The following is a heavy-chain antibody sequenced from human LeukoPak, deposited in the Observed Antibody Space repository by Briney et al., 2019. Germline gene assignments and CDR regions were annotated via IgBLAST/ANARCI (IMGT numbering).Heavy chain of an antibody. D-gene: IGHD3-10*01. CDR3: ARDQYGSGNWFDP. J-gene: IGHJ5*02. CDR1: GFTFSDYY. V-gene: IGHV3-11*01. Sequence: GGSLRLSCAASGFTFSDYYMSWIRQAPGKGLEWVSSIIGNSQTKHYADSVKGRFTISRDNAKNLLYLQMNSLRAEDTAVYYCARDQYGSGNWFDPWGQGTLVTVSS. CDR2: IIGNSQTK.